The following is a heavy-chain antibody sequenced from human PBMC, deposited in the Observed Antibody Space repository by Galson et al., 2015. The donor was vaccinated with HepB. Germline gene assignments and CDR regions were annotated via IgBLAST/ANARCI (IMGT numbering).Heavy chain of an antibody. D-gene: IGHD1-1*01. V-gene: IGHV3-30*04. CDR1: GFTFSSYA. CDR3: ARVSWNWNEVPWAYFDY. CDR2: ISYDGSNK. J-gene: IGHJ4*02. Sequence: SLRLSCAASGFTFSSYAMHWVRQAPGKGLEWVAVISYDGSNKYYADSVKGRFTISRDNSKNTLYLQMNSLRAEDTAVYYCARVSWNWNEVPWAYFDYWGQGTLVTVSS.